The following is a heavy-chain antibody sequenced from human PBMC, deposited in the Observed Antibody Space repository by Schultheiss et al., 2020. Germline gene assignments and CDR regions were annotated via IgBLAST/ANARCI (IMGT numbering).Heavy chain of an antibody. CDR1: GFPFTNYG. CDR2: ISSSSSTI. Sequence: GESLKISCAASGFPFTNYGLTWVRQAQGKGLEWVSYISSSSSTIYYADSVKGRFTISRDNAKNSLYLQMNSLRDEDTAVYYCAIAVGVRYCSSTSCYEGFDYWGQGTLVTVSS. CDR3: AIAVGVRYCSSTSCYEGFDY. D-gene: IGHD2-2*01. J-gene: IGHJ4*02. V-gene: IGHV3-48*02.